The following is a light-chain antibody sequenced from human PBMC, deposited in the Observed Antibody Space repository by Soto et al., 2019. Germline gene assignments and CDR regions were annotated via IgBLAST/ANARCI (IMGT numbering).Light chain of an antibody. CDR2: GVS. Sequence: EIVMTQSPATLSVSPGERATLSCRASQSISSSLAWFQQKPGQAPRLLIYGVSIRATGLPARFSGAGTGTEVTLNISSRQYEDDAVYNCQQYNKWPLTFGGGTKVEI. J-gene: IGKJ4*01. CDR3: QQYNKWPLT. CDR1: QSISSS. V-gene: IGKV3D-15*01.